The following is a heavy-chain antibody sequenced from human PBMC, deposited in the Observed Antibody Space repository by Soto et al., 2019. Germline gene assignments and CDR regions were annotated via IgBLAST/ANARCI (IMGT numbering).Heavy chain of an antibody. Sequence: EVQLLESGGGLVQPGGSLRLSCAASGFTFSSYAMSWVRQAPGKGLEWLAGITFRGDYTYYADSVKGRFTLSRDNSRNRLDLQMTSLTVEDTALYYCAKLGTMGVFDYWGQGTLLTVSS. CDR1: GFTFSSYA. CDR3: AKLGTMGVFDY. V-gene: IGHV3-23*01. D-gene: IGHD1-26*01. J-gene: IGHJ4*02. CDR2: ITFRGDYT.